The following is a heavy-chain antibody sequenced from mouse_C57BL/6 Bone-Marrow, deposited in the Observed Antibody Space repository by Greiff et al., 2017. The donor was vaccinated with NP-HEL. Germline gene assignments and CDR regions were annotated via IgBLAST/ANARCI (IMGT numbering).Heavy chain of an antibody. CDR2: IDPSDSYT. D-gene: IGHD1-1*01. V-gene: IGHV1-69*01. CDR3: ARGPLHDYGSSSYAMDY. CDR1: GYTFTSYW. Sequence: QVQLQQPGAELVMPGASVKLSCKASGYTFTSYWMHWVKQRPGQGLEWIGEIDPSDSYTNYNQKFKGKSTLTVDKSSSTAYMQLSSLTSEDSAVYYCARGPLHDYGSSSYAMDYWGQGTAVTVSS. J-gene: IGHJ4*01.